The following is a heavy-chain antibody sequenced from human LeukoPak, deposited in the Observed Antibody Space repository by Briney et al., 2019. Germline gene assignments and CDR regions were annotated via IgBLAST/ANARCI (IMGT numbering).Heavy chain of an antibody. CDR3: AKVQYCGGDCYPYFDY. CDR2: ISYDGSNK. CDR1: GFTFSSYG. V-gene: IGHV3-30*18. Sequence: PGRSLRLSCAASGFTFSSYGMHWVRQAPGKGLEWVAVISYDGSNKYYADSVKGRFTISRDNSKNTLYLQMNSLRAEDTAVYYCAKVQYCGGDCYPYFDYWGQGTLVTVSS. D-gene: IGHD2-21*02. J-gene: IGHJ4*02.